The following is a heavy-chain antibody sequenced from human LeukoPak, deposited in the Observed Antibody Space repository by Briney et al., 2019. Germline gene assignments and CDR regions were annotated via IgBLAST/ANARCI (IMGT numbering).Heavy chain of an antibody. CDR3: AREQRGWLSGNLLGLFASYYTYYYMDV. CDR2: INPSDAAT. D-gene: IGHD3-10*01. J-gene: IGHJ6*03. CDR1: GYTFTMYY. Sequence: ASVTVSYMASGYTFTMYYIHWLRQAPGQALEWIGLINPSDAATTYAQRSQGSVTMTRNMSTTTVYMDLRSLRSDDTAVYFCAREQRGWLSGNLLGLFASYYTYYYMDVWGRGTTVTVSS. V-gene: IGHV1-46*01.